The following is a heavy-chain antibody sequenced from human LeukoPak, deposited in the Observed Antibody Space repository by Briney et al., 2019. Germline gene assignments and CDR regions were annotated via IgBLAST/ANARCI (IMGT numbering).Heavy chain of an antibody. J-gene: IGHJ4*02. D-gene: IGHD3-22*01. V-gene: IGHV3-74*01. Sequence: PGGSLRLSSAPSVVTPTIYWMDSGRPAPEKRLVRVSHLHSVGSYTSYAGSVKGRFTISRDNAKNTLYMQKNSLRAEDTAVYYCVRVGSSSYFIDYWGQGTLVTVSS. CDR1: VVTPTIYW. CDR3: VRVGSSSYFIDY. CDR2: LHSVGSYT.